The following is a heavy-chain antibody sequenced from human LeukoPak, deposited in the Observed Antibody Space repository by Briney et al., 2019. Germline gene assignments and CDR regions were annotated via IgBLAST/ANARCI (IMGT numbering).Heavy chain of an antibody. V-gene: IGHV4-34*01. CDR1: GGSFSGYY. D-gene: IGHD3-22*01. CDR2: INHSGST. Sequence: KTSETLSLTCAVYGGSFSGYYWSWIRQPPGKGLEWIGEINHSGSTNYNPSLKSRVTISVDTSKNQFSLKLSSVTAADTAVYYCARGFYDSRGYSNPFDHWGRGTLVTVSS. J-gene: IGHJ4*02. CDR3: ARGFYDSRGYSNPFDH.